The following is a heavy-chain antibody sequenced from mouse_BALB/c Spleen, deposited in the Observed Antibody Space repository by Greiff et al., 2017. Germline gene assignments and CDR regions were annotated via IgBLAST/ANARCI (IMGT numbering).Heavy chain of an antibody. CDR2: ISSGSSTI. CDR3: ARDSNYWFAY. Sequence: EVKLMEPGGGLVQPGGSRKFSCAASGSTFSSFGMHWVRQAPEKGLEWVAYISSGSSTIYYADTVKGRFTISRDNPKNTLFLQMTSLRSEDTAMYYCARDSNYWFAYWGQGTLVTVSA. J-gene: IGHJ3*01. D-gene: IGHD2-5*01. CDR1: GSTFSSFG. V-gene: IGHV5-17*02.